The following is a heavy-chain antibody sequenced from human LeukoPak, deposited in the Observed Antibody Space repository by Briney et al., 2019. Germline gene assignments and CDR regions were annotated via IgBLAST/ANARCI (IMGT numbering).Heavy chain of an antibody. CDR3: VGNYYDSSGLDY. CDR2: ISSSGAYI. CDR1: GFTFSTYS. V-gene: IGHV3-21*01. Sequence: GGSLRLSCAASGFTFSTYSMNWVRQAPGKGLECVSSISSSGAYIYYADSVKGRFAISRDNAKKSLYLQMNSLRAEDTAIYYCVGNYYDSSGLDYWGQGTLVTVSS. J-gene: IGHJ4*02. D-gene: IGHD3-22*01.